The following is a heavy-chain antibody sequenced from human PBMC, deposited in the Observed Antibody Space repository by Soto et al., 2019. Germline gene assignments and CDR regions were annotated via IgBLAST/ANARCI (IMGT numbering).Heavy chain of an antibody. CDR2: IWYDGSKK. CDR3: AKAPSIAVAGTWFDP. V-gene: IGHV3-33*06. CDR1: GFTFNNYG. Sequence: QVQLVESGGGVVQPARSLRLSCTASGFTFNNYGIHWVRQAPGKGLERVAVIWYDGSKKYYADSVKGRFTISRDNSKTTLYLQMNSLRAEDTAMYYCAKAPSIAVAGTWFDPWGQGTLVTVSS. D-gene: IGHD6-19*01. J-gene: IGHJ5*02.